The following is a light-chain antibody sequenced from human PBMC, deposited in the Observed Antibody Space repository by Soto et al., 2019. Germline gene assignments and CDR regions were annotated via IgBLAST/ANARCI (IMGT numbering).Light chain of an antibody. Sequence: EIVLTQSPGTLSLSPGERATLSCRASQTVSHYLAWYQQTPGQAPRLLIYGASTRATGIPVRFSGSASGTEFTLTISSLQSEDFTVYYCQQYNKWPLTFGQGTKVDIK. CDR1: QTVSHY. CDR3: QQYNKWPLT. CDR2: GAS. V-gene: IGKV3-15*01. J-gene: IGKJ1*01.